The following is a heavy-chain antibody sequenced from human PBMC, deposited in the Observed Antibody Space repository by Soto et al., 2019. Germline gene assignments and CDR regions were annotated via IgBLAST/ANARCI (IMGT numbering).Heavy chain of an antibody. V-gene: IGHV3-23*01. D-gene: IGHD6-13*01. CDR3: AKDRDGAAAGPTKFYGMDV. CDR2: ISGSGDST. J-gene: IGHJ6*02. CDR1: GFTCSSYA. Sequence: EVQLLESGGGLVQPGGALRLSCAASGFTCSSYAMSWVRQAPGKGLEWVSVISGSGDSTYYADSVRGRFTISRDNSKNTLYLQMNSLRAEDTAVYDCAKDRDGAAAGPTKFYGMDVWGQGTTVTVSS.